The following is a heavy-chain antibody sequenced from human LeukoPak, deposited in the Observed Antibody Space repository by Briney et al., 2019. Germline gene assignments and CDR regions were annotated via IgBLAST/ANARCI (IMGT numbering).Heavy chain of an antibody. D-gene: IGHD1-14*01. J-gene: IGHJ6*02. CDR1: GFTFSSYD. CDR2: IGTAGDT. V-gene: IGHV3-13*01. Sequence: PGGSLRLSCAASGFTFSSYDMHWVRHSTGKGLEWVSCIGTAGDTYYPDSVKGRFTISRDNAKNSLYLQMNSLRAGDTGVYFCARDPRSITSRRGDYYFGMDVWGQGAAVTVSS. CDR3: ARDPRSITSRRGDYYFGMDV.